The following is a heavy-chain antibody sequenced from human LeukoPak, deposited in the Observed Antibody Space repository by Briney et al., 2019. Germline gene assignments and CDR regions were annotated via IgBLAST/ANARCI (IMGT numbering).Heavy chain of an antibody. Sequence: ASVKVSCKASGGTFSSYAISWVRQAPGQGLEWMGWISAYNGNTNYAQKLQGRVTMTTDTSTSTAYMELRSLRSDDTAVYYCARDHAGGWYHDYYYGMDVWGQGTTVTVSS. CDR1: GGTFSSYA. V-gene: IGHV1-18*01. J-gene: IGHJ6*02. D-gene: IGHD6-19*01. CDR2: ISAYNGNT. CDR3: ARDHAGGWYHDYYYGMDV.